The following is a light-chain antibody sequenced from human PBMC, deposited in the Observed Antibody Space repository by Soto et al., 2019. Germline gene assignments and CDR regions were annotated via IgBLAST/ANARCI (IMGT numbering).Light chain of an antibody. J-gene: IGKJ1*01. Sequence: DIQMTQSPSSLSASVGERVTITCRASQSISNYLAWYHQKPGQVPKLLIYAASTLRSGVPSRFSGSGSGTDFTITISSLQHEDVAYYYCLKNSSAPWTFGQGTKVEIK. CDR2: AAS. CDR1: QSISNY. V-gene: IGKV1-27*01. CDR3: LKNSSAPWT.